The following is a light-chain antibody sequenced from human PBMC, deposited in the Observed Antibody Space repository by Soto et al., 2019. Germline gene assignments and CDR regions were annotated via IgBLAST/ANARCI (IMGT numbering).Light chain of an antibody. CDR1: QTISSW. CDR2: KAS. V-gene: IGKV1-5*03. CDR3: QQSYSIPPT. Sequence: DIQMTQSPSTLSGSVGDRVTITCRASQTISSWLAWYQQKPGKAPKLLIYKASTLKSGVPSRFSGSGSGTEFTLTISSLQPEDFATYYCQQSYSIPPTFGQGTKV. J-gene: IGKJ1*01.